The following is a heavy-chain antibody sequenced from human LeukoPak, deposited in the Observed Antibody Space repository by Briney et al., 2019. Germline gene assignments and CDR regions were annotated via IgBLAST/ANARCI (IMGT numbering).Heavy chain of an antibody. V-gene: IGHV4-34*01. Sequence: KPSETLSLTCAVYGGSLSGYYWSWIRQPPGKGLEWIGEINHSGSTNYNPSLKSRVTISVDTSKNQFSLKLSSVTAADTAVYYCARLYGDYDWFDPWGQGTLVTVSS. D-gene: IGHD4-17*01. CDR2: INHSGST. CDR3: ARLYGDYDWFDP. CDR1: GGSLSGYY. J-gene: IGHJ5*02.